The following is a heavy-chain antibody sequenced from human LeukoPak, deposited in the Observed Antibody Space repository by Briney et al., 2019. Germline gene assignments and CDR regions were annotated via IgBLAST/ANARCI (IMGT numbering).Heavy chain of an antibody. D-gene: IGHD5-18*01. V-gene: IGHV3-7*01. CDR3: ARDLSGVTGYTYGRGIDY. CDR1: GFTFSSYA. CDR2: IKKDGSEK. J-gene: IGHJ4*02. Sequence: GGSLRLSCAASGFTFSSYAMSWVRQAPGKGLEWVANIKKDGSEKYYVDSVKGRFTISRDNAKTSLYLQMNSLRAEDTAVYYCARDLSGVTGYTYGRGIDYWGQGTLVTVSS.